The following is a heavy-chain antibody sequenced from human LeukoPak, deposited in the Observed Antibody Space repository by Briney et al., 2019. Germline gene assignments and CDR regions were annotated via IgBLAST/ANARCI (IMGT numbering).Heavy chain of an antibody. Sequence: PGGSLRLSCAASGFTFSNFWMSWVRQAPGKGLEWVANIKQDGLEKYYVDSVRGRFTISRDNAKNSLSLQMNSLRAEDTAVYYCARDGCTSTTCSTLGGFSSWGQGTLVTVSS. CDR3: ARDGCTSTTCSTLGGFSS. CDR2: IKQDGLEK. J-gene: IGHJ5*02. CDR1: GFTFSNFW. D-gene: IGHD2-2*01. V-gene: IGHV3-7*01.